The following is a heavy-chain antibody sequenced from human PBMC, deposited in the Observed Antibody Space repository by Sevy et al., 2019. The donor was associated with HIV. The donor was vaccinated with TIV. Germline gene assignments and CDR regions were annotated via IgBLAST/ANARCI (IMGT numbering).Heavy chain of an antibody. Sequence: GGSLRLSCAASGFTFSSYSMNWVRQAPGKGLEWVSSISSSSSYIYYADSVKGRFTISRDNAKNSLYLQMNSLRAEDTAVYYCARDMGSSWAGSYYYYGMDVWGQGTTVTVSS. CDR1: GFTFSSYS. CDR3: ARDMGSSWAGSYYYYGMDV. CDR2: ISSSSSYI. V-gene: IGHV3-21*01. D-gene: IGHD6-13*01. J-gene: IGHJ6*02.